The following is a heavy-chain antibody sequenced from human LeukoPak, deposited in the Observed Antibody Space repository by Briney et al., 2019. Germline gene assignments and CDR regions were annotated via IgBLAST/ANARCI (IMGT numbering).Heavy chain of an antibody. CDR3: ARSTMIVVDPFDY. J-gene: IGHJ4*02. CDR2: ISGSGGST. D-gene: IGHD3-22*01. CDR1: GFTFSSYA. Sequence: GGSLRLSCAASGFTFSSYAMSWVRQAPGKGLEWVSAISGSGGSTYYADSVKGRFTISRDNSKNTLYLQMNSLRAEDAAVYYCARSTMIVVDPFDYWGQGTLVTVSS. V-gene: IGHV3-23*01.